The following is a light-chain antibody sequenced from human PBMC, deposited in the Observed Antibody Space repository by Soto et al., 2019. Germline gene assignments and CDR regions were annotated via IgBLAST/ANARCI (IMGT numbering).Light chain of an antibody. CDR3: SSYRSISPVV. CDR2: EVT. V-gene: IGLV2-14*03. Sequence: QSVLTQPASVSGSPGQSITISCTGTSSDVGGYNYVSWYQQHPGKAPKLVIYEVTNRPSGISDRFSGSKSGDTASLTISGLQAEDEADYYCSSYRSISPVVFGGGTKVTVL. CDR1: SSDVGGYNY. J-gene: IGLJ2*01.